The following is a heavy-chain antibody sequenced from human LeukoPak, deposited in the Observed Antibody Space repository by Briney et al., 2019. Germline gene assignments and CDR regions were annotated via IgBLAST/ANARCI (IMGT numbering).Heavy chain of an antibody. Sequence: PGGSLRLSCAASGFTFSSYERNWVRQAPGKGLVWVSRINTDGSTTTYADSVKGRFTISRDNAKNTLYLQMNSLRVEDTAVYYCARGRGGSYHYWGQGTLVTVSS. CDR1: GFTFSSYE. J-gene: IGHJ4*02. CDR2: INTDGSTT. V-gene: IGHV3-74*01. CDR3: ARGRGGSYHY. D-gene: IGHD1-26*01.